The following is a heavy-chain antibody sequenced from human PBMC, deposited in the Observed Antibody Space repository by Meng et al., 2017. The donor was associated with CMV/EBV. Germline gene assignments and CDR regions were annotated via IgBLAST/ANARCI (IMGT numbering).Heavy chain of an antibody. Sequence: GSLRLSCTVSGGSISSSSYYWGWIRQPPRKGLEWIGSINYSGRTYYNPSLKSRVTISVDTSKNQVSLKLSSVTAADKAVYYCARSYEFWSGYYFDYWGQGTLVTVSS. CDR2: INYSGRT. V-gene: IGHV4-39*01. CDR3: ARSYEFWSGYYFDY. J-gene: IGHJ4*02. CDR1: GGSISSSSYY. D-gene: IGHD3-3*01.